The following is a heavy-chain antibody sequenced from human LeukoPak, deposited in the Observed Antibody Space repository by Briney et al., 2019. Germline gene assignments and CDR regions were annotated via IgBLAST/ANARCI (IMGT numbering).Heavy chain of an antibody. CDR1: GGTFSSYA. CDR3: ARVGYSYGTFDY. V-gene: IGHV1-69*01. J-gene: IGHJ4*02. D-gene: IGHD5-18*01. Sequence: ASVKVSCKASGGTFSSYAISWVRQAPGQGLEWMGGIIPIFGTANYAQKFQGRVTITADESTSTAYMELSSLRSEDTAVYYGARVGYSYGTFDYWGQGTLVTVSS. CDR2: IIPIFGTA.